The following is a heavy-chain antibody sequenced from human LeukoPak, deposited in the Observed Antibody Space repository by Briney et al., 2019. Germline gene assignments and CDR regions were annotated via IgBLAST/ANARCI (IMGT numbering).Heavy chain of an antibody. Sequence: ASVKVSCKTSGYSFNIYEINWVRQATGQGLEWMGWVNPNSGDTDYAQKFQGRLTMTRNASISTAYMELSGLRLEDTAVYYCSRGPRFDPWGQGTQVTVSS. CDR3: SRGPRFDP. V-gene: IGHV1-8*01. CDR1: GYSFNIYE. CDR2: VNPNSGDT. J-gene: IGHJ5*02.